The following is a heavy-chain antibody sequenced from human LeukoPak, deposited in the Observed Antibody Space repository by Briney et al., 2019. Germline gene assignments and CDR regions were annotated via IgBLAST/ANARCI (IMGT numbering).Heavy chain of an antibody. V-gene: IGHV5-51*01. J-gene: IGHJ4*02. CDR1: GYSFTSYW. CDR2: IFPGDSET. CDR3: ATSESQTRFDY. D-gene: IGHD1/OR15-1a*01. Sequence: GESLKISCKGSGYSFTSYWIGWVRQLPGKGLEWMGLIFPGDSETIYSPSFQGQVTISADKSINTAYLRWSSLKASDTAMYYCATSESQTRFDYWGQGTLVTVSS.